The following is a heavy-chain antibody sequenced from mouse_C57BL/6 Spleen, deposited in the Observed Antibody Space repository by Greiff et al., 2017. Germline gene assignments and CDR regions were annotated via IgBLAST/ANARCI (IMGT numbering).Heavy chain of an antibody. CDR2: IWRGGST. CDR3: AKIPDGYSLMDY. V-gene: IGHV2-5*01. CDR1: GFSLTNYG. Sequence: QVHVKQSGPGLVQPSQSLSITCTVSGFSLTNYGVHWVRQSPGKGLEWLGVIWRGGSTDYNAAFMSRLSITKDNSKSQVFFKMNSLQADDTAIYYCAKIPDGYSLMDYWGQGTSVTVSS. D-gene: IGHD2-3*01. J-gene: IGHJ4*01.